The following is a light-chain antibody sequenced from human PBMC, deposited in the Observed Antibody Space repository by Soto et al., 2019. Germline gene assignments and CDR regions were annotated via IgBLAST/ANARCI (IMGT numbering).Light chain of an antibody. CDR1: QDMSNF. Sequence: DIQMTQSPSSLSASVGDTVTITCRTRQDMSNFLAWFQQKPGKAPKPLISAATNLQSGVPSKFSGSGSGTDFTLTLSSLLPEDCAYYYCQQYHSYPVTFGGGTQVEIK. J-gene: IGKJ4*01. V-gene: IGKV1-16*02. CDR2: AAT. CDR3: QQYHSYPVT.